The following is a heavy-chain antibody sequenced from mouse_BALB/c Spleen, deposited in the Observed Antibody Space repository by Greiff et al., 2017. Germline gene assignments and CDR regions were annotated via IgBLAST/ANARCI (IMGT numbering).Heavy chain of an antibody. D-gene: IGHD1-1*01. V-gene: IGHV1-7*01. CDR3: ARDVITSDY. Sequence: QVQLKESGAELAKPGASVKMSCKASGYTFTSYWMHWVKQRPGQGLEWIGYINPSTGYTEYNQKFKDKATLTADKSSSTAYMQLSSLTSEDTAVYYCARDVITSDYWGQGTTLTVSS. CDR1: GYTFTSYW. J-gene: IGHJ2*01. CDR2: INPSTGYT.